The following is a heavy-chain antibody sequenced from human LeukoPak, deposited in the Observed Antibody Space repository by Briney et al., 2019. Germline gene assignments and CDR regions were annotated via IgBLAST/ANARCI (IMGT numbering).Heavy chain of an antibody. J-gene: IGHJ5*02. Sequence: PGGSLRLSCAASGFTFSSYAMSWVRQAPGKGLEWVSAISGSGGSTYYADSVKGRFTISRDNSKNTLYLQMNSLRAEDTAVYYCAKGRSAVLLWFGEFSWGQGILVTVSS. D-gene: IGHD3-10*01. CDR1: GFTFSSYA. CDR3: AKGRSAVLLWFGEFS. CDR2: ISGSGGST. V-gene: IGHV3-23*01.